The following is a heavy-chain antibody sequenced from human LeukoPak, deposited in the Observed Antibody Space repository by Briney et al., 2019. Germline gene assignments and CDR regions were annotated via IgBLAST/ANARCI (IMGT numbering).Heavy chain of an antibody. D-gene: IGHD4-17*01. CDR3: ARSLNGDPPDFDY. CDR1: GFAFSAYG. CDR2: IWYDGSNK. V-gene: IGHV3-33*01. J-gene: IGHJ4*02. Sequence: PGRSLRLSCAASGFAFSAYGMHWVRQAPGKGLEWVVAIWYDGSNKFHADSVKGRFTISRDNSKNTLYLQMNSLRAEDTAVYYCARSLNGDPPDFDYWGQGTLVTVSS.